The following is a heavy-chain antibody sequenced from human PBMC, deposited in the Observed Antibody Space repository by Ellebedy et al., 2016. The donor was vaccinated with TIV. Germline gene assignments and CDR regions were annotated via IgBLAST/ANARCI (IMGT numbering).Heavy chain of an antibody. V-gene: IGHV4-4*02. D-gene: IGHD6-6*01. Sequence: GSLRLSXSVSGASITVDHWLSWVRQPPGKGLEWIGEIYLTGSTNYNPSLKSRVTMSIDKSKTQFSLKLTSVTAADTAVYYCARAIIAPRPYYFDSWGQGALVTVSS. CDR3: ARAIIAPRPYYFDS. J-gene: IGHJ4*02. CDR1: GASITVDHW. CDR2: IYLTGST.